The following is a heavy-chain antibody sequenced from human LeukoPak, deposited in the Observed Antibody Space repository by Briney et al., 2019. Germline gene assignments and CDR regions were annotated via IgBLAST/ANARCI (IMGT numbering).Heavy chain of an antibody. J-gene: IGHJ5*02. CDR2: INPNSGGT. V-gene: IGHV1-2*02. CDR1: GYTFTGHY. D-gene: IGHD2-21*01. CDR3: ARNSSLVDP. Sequence: ASVKVSCKASGYTFTGHYMHWVRQAPGQGLEWMGWINPNSGGTNYAQKFQGRVTMTRDTSISTAYMELSRLTSDDTAVYYCARNSSLVDPWGQGILVTVSS.